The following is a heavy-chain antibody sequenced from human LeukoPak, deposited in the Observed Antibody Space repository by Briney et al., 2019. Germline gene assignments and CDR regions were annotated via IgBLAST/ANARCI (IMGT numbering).Heavy chain of an antibody. J-gene: IGHJ4*02. CDR1: GGSFSGYY. CDR3: ARLYYYGSIDY. CDR2: INHSGST. V-gene: IGHV4-34*01. D-gene: IGHD3-10*01. Sequence: ASETLSPTCAVYGGSFSGYYWSWIRQPPGKGLEWIGEINHSGSTNYNPSLKSRVTISVDTSKNQFSLKLSSVTAADTAVYYCARLYYYGSIDYWGQGTLVTVSS.